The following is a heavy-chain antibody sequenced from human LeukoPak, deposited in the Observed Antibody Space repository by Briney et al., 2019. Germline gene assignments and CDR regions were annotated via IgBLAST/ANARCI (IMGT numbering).Heavy chain of an antibody. CDR3: ARSYDTNNRQRFDY. CDR2: MYYTESP. Sequence: SETLSLTCTVSGASIRSYYWSWIRQPPGKGLEWIAYMYYTESPNYNPSLKSRVSTSGDSSRNQFSLKLNSVTAADTAVYYCARSYDTNNRQRFDYWGQGILLTVSP. D-gene: IGHD3-22*01. V-gene: IGHV4-59*08. CDR1: GASIRSYY. J-gene: IGHJ4*02.